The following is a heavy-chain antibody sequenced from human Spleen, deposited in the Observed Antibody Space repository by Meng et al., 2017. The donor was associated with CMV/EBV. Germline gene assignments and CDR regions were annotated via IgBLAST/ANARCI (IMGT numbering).Heavy chain of an antibody. J-gene: IGHJ4*02. CDR3: AKEGRWFGEAYDY. CDR1: GFSFSSYG. CDR2: LSASSGTA. V-gene: IGHV3-23*01. Sequence: AASGFSFSSYGMSWVRQAPGEGLEWVSVLSASSGTAHYSDSVKGRFTISRDNSKSTLYLQMNSLRAEDSAVYYCAKEGRWFGEAYDYWGQGTLVTVSS. D-gene: IGHD3-10*01.